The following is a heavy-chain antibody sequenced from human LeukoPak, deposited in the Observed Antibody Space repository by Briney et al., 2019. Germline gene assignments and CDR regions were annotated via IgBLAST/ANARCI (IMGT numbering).Heavy chain of an antibody. Sequence: SETLSLTCAVSGYSISSGYYWGWIRQPPGKGLEWIGSIYHSGSTYYNPSLKSRVTISVDTSKNQFSLKLSSVTAADTAVYYCARAKGRLHGHWGQGTLVTVSS. D-gene: IGHD6-25*01. CDR3: ARAKGRLHGH. CDR2: IYHSGST. V-gene: IGHV4-38-2*01. J-gene: IGHJ4*02. CDR1: GYSISSGYY.